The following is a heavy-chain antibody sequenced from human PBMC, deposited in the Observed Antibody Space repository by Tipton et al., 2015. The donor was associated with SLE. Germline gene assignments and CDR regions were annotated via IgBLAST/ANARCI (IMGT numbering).Heavy chain of an antibody. J-gene: IGHJ4*02. CDR1: GGSISTYH. D-gene: IGHD6-19*01. Sequence: TLSLTCTISGGSISTYHWSWLRQSPGKGLEWIGYIHHSGSINFNPSLRSQVTMSMDTTQNQFSLKLHSVTAADTAVYYCARHFYNIGWNHFDNWGPGTLVTVSS. CDR3: ARHFYNIGWNHFDN. V-gene: IGHV4-59*08. CDR2: IHHSGSI.